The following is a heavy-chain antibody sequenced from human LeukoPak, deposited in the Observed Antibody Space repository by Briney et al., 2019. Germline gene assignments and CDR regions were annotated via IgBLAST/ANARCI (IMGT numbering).Heavy chain of an antibody. V-gene: IGHV1-2*02. CDR2: INPNSGGT. D-gene: IGHD6-13*01. Sequence: GASVKVSCKASGYTFTGYYMHWVRQAPGQGLEWMGWINPNSGGTNYAQKFQGRVTMTRDTSISTAYMELSRLRSDDTAVYYCARAESGYSSSWYNYWGQGTLVTVSS. CDR3: ARAESGYSSSWYNY. J-gene: IGHJ4*02. CDR1: GYTFTGYY.